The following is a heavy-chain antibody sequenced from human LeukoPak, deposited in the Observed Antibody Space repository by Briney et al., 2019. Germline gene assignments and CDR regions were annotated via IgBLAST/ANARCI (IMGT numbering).Heavy chain of an antibody. Sequence: PSETLSLTCAVYGGSFGGYYWSWIRQPPGKGLEWIGEINHSGSTNYNPSLKSRVTISVDTSKNQFSLKLSSVTAADTAVYYCARGGVLWFGELSYYFDYWGQGTLVTVSS. V-gene: IGHV4-34*01. CDR2: INHSGST. CDR1: GGSFGGYY. CDR3: ARGGVLWFGELSYYFDY. J-gene: IGHJ4*02. D-gene: IGHD3-10*01.